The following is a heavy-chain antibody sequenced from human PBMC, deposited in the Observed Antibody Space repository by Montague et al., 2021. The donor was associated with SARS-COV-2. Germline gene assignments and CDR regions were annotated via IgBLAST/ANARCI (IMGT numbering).Heavy chain of an antibody. CDR3: ARHTSAWYDYVED. D-gene: IGHD6-19*01. V-gene: IGHV4-39*01. CDR2: IFYTGST. J-gene: IGHJ4*02. CDR1: SASITSSSYY. Sequence: SETLSLTCTVSSASITSSSYYWGWIRQPPGKGPEWIGTIFYTGSTYYNPSLKSRVTMSVDTSRNQFSLKLSSVTAADTAIYYCARHTSAWYDYVEDWGQGTLVTVSS.